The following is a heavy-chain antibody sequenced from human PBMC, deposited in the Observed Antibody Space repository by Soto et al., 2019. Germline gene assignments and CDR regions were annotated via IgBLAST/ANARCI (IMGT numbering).Heavy chain of an antibody. CDR3: ASSLLTPFDY. V-gene: IGHV3-74*01. CDR2: INSDGSST. Sequence: GGSLRLSCASSGFTFSSYWMHWVRQAPGKGLVWVSRINSDGSSTFYADSVKGRFTISRDNAKNTLYLQMNGLRAEDTAVYYCASSLLTPFDYWGQGTLVTVSS. D-gene: IGHD7-27*01. CDR1: GFTFSSYW. J-gene: IGHJ4*02.